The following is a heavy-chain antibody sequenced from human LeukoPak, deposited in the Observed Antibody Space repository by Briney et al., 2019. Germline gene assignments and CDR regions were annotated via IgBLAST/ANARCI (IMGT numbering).Heavy chain of an antibody. CDR1: GFPFSSYS. CDR2: IKPDGTTK. D-gene: IGHD2-21*01. J-gene: IGHJ4*02. Sequence: PGGSLRLSCAASGFPFSSYSMTWVRQAPGKGLEWVANIKPDGTTKFYVDSVKGRFTISRDNALNSLYLQMNSLRAEDTAIYYCARSIPYGTTRYGRSAYWGQGTLVTVSS. V-gene: IGHV3-7*03. CDR3: ARSIPYGTTRYGRSAY.